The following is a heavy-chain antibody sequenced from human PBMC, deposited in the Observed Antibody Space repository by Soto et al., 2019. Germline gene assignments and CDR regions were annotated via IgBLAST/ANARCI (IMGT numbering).Heavy chain of an antibody. CDR3: ARDQRDGYSLG. D-gene: IGHD2-15*01. CDR2: IYGGGST. CDR1: GFTVSSNY. J-gene: IGHJ4*02. Sequence: EVQLVESGGGLVQPGGSLRLSCAASGFTVSSNYMSWVRQAPGKGLEWVSVIYGGGSTYYADSVKGRFTISRDNSKNTLYLQMNSLRAEDTAVYYCARDQRDGYSLGWGQGTLVTVSS. V-gene: IGHV3-66*01.